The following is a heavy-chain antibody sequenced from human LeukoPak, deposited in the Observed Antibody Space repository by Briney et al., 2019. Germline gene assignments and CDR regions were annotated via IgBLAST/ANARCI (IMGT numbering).Heavy chain of an antibody. D-gene: IGHD3-10*01. CDR1: GFTFSSYS. CDR3: ARDRMVRGVIPAFDI. Sequence: GGSLRLSCAAPGFTFSSYSMNWVRQAPGKGLEWVSSISSSSSYIYYADSVKGRFTISRDNAKNSLYLQMNSLRAEDTAVYYCARDRMVRGVIPAFDIWGQGTMVTVSS. J-gene: IGHJ3*02. V-gene: IGHV3-21*01. CDR2: ISSSSSYI.